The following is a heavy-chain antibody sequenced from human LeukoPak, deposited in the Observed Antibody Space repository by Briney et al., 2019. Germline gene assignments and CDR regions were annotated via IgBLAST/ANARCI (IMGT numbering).Heavy chain of an antibody. CDR1: GGSISSSSYY. Sequence: SETLSLTCTVSGGSISSSSYYWGWIRQPPGKGLEWIGSIYYSGSTYYNPSLKSRVTISVDTSKNQFSLKLSSVTAADTAVYYCARVHITMVRGVILNDAFDIWGQGTMVTVSS. V-gene: IGHV4-39*01. J-gene: IGHJ3*02. D-gene: IGHD3-10*01. CDR3: ARVHITMVRGVILNDAFDI. CDR2: IYYSGST.